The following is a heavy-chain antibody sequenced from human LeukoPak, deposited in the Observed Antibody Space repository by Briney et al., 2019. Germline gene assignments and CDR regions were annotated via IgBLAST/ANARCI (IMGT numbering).Heavy chain of an antibody. CDR2: IYSGGST. CDR3: TTKDIGELPNY. Sequence: GGSLRLSCAASGFTVSSNYMSWVRQAPGKGLEWVSVIYSGGSTYYADSVKGRYTISRDNSKNTLYLQMNSLKTEDTAVYYCTTKDIGELPNYWGQGTLVTVSS. J-gene: IGHJ4*02. V-gene: IGHV3-53*01. CDR1: GFTVSSNY. D-gene: IGHD3-10*01.